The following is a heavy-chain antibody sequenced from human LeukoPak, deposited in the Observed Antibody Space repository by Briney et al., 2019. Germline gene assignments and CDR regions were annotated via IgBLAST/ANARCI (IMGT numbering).Heavy chain of an antibody. J-gene: IGHJ4*02. Sequence: ASVKVSCKVSGYTLTELSMHWVRQAPGKGLEWMGGFDPEDGETIYAQKFQGRVTMTEDTSTDTAYMELSSLRSEDTAVYYCATVRTRITMVRGDQLVEYYFDYSGQGTLVTVSS. CDR2: FDPEDGET. V-gene: IGHV1-24*01. D-gene: IGHD3-10*01. CDR1: GYTLTELS. CDR3: ATVRTRITMVRGDQLVEYYFDY.